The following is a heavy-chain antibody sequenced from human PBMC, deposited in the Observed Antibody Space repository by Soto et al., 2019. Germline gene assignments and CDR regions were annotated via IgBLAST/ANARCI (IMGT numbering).Heavy chain of an antibody. V-gene: IGHV3-33*01. CDR1: GFTFSSHG. J-gene: IGHJ6*02. Sequence: QVQLVESGGGVVQAGRSLRLSCAASGFTFSSHGIHWVRQAPGKGLEWVAFIWADGSNVEYADSVKGRFTISRDSSKNKVDLQMNSLRAEDTAVYSCARDGQQLVPYGLDAWGQGTTVTVSS. D-gene: IGHD6-6*01. CDR3: ARDGQQLVPYGLDA. CDR2: IWADGSNV.